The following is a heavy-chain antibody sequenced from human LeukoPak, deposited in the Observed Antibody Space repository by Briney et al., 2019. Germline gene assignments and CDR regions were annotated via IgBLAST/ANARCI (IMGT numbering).Heavy chain of an antibody. CDR1: GGSISSYY. J-gene: IGHJ3*02. CDR2: IYYSGNT. CDR3: ARNLWFGESSDAFYI. D-gene: IGHD3-10*01. Sequence: SETLSLTCTVSGGSISSYYWSWIRQPPGKGLEWIGYIYYSGNTNYNPSLKSRVSISVDTSKNQFSLRLTSVTAADTAVYYCARNLWFGESSDAFYIWGQGTMVTVSS. V-gene: IGHV4-59*01.